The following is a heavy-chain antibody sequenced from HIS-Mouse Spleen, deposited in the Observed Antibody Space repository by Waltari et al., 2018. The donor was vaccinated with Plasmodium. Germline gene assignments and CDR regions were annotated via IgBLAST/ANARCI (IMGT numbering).Heavy chain of an antibody. Sequence: QVQLVESGGGVVQPGRSLRLSCAASGFTFNRYAMHWVRQAPGKGREWVAVISDDGSNKYYADSVKGRFTISRDNSKNTLYLQMNSLRAEDTAVYYCARDRRLAFDYWGQGTLVTVSS. CDR1: GFTFNRYA. J-gene: IGHJ4*02. CDR2: ISDDGSNK. V-gene: IGHV3-30-3*01. D-gene: IGHD2-15*01. CDR3: ARDRRLAFDY.